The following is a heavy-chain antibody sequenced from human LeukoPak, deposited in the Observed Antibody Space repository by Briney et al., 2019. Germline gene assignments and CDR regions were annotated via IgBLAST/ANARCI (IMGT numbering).Heavy chain of an antibody. Sequence: PGGSLRLSCAASGFTFSTYWMAWVRQAPGKGLEWVANTKEDESAKHQADSVKGRFTISRDNARNSVYLQMSSLRGDDTAVYYCARDVGGSLDYWGQGTLVTVSS. D-gene: IGHD1-26*01. J-gene: IGHJ4*02. V-gene: IGHV3-7*01. CDR3: ARDVGGSLDY. CDR2: TKEDESAK. CDR1: GFTFSTYW.